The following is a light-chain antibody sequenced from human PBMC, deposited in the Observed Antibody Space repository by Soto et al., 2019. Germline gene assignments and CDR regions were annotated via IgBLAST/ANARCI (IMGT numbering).Light chain of an antibody. CDR3: QHRSNWPT. CDR1: QSVSTY. J-gene: IGKJ1*01. V-gene: IGKV3-11*01. CDR2: GAS. Sequence: IVLTQSPATLSLSPGERATISCRASQSVSTYLAWYKQKPGQAPRLLIFGASSRATGIPDRFSGSGSGTDFTLTIRSLEPEDFAVYYCQHRSNWPTFGQGTKVDIK.